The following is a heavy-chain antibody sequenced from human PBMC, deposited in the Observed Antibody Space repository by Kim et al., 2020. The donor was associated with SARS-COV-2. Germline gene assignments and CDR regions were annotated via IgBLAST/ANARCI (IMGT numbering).Heavy chain of an antibody. D-gene: IGHD3-10*01. CDR3: ARIGYGSGLIY. J-gene: IGHJ4*02. Sequence: YYNPSLKSRVTISVDTSKNQFSLKLSSVTAADTAVYYCARIGYGSGLIYWGQGTLVTVSS. V-gene: IGHV4-39*07.